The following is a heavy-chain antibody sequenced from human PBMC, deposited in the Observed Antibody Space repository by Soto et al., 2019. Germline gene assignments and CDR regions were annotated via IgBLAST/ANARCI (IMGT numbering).Heavy chain of an antibody. CDR1: GGSVSSNIYY. CDR2: TYYSGST. CDR3: ARGYDYDSGGYLFDY. V-gene: IGHV4-31*03. D-gene: IGHD3-22*01. Sequence: SETLSLTCSVSGGSVSSNIYYWTWIRQHPGKGPEWIGHTYYSGSTYYNPSLKSRVTISLDMSKNQFSLKLTSVSAADTAVYYCARGYDYDSGGYLFDYWGQGTLVTVSS. J-gene: IGHJ4*02.